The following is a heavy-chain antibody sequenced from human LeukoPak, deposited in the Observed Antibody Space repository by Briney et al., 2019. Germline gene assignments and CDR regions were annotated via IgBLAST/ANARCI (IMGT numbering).Heavy chain of an antibody. J-gene: IGHJ6*02. CDR1: GGTFSSYA. Sequence: GASMTVSCKASGGTFSSYAISWVRQAPGQGLEWMGRIIPILGIANYAQKFQGRVTITADISTSTAYMELSSLRSEDTAVYYCARSHGTTGTTSRYYYGMDVWGQGTTVTVSS. CDR3: ARSHGTTGTTSRYYYGMDV. CDR2: IIPILGIA. V-gene: IGHV1-69*04. D-gene: IGHD1-1*01.